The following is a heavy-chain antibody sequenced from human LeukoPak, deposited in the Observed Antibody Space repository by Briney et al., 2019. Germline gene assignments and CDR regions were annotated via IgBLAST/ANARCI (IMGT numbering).Heavy chain of an antibody. Sequence: ASVKVSCTASGYTFTSYGISWVRQAPGQGLEWMGWISAYNGNTNYAQKLQGRVTMTTDTSTSTAYMELRSLRSEDTAVYYCATHAVATAISPGNYFDYWGQGTLVTVSS. CDR2: ISAYNGNT. D-gene: IGHD2-21*02. CDR3: ATHAVATAISPGNYFDY. J-gene: IGHJ4*02. V-gene: IGHV1-18*01. CDR1: GYTFTSYG.